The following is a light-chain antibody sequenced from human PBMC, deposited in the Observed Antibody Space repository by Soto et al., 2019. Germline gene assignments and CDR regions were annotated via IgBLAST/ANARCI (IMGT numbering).Light chain of an antibody. CDR2: LEGSGSY. J-gene: IGLJ2*01. V-gene: IGLV4-60*03. Sequence: QPVLTQSSSASASLGSSVKLTCTLSSVHRSYIIAWHQQQPGKAPRFLMNLEGSGSYNKGSGVPDRLSGSSSGADRYLTISNLQSEDEAAYYCETWDSNTQVFGGGTKLTVL. CDR3: ETWDSNTQV. CDR1: SVHRSYI.